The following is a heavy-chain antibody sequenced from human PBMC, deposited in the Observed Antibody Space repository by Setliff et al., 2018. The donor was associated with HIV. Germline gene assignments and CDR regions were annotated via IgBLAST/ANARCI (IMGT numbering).Heavy chain of an antibody. D-gene: IGHD1-1*01. CDR1: GDSISPHY. CDR2: IYYTGST. J-gene: IGHJ4*02. CDR3: ARRGSTTTSWREFDY. Sequence: TSETLSLTCTVSGDSISPHYWNWIRQPPGKGLEWIGYIYYTGSTNYNPSLKSRVTLSVDTSKNHFSLKLNSVTAADTAVYYCARRGSTTTSWREFDYWGQGTLVTVSS. V-gene: IGHV4-59*08.